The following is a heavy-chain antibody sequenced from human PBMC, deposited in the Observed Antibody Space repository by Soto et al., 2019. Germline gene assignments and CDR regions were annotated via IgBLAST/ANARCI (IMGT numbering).Heavy chain of an antibody. CDR3: ARREPEYSSSSGAFDI. Sequence: SVNGSCKASGGTFSSYAISWVRQAPGQGLEWMGGIIPIFGTANYAQKFQGRVTITADESTSTAYMELSSLRSEDTAVYYCARREPEYSSSSGAFDIWGQGTMVTVSS. J-gene: IGHJ3*02. D-gene: IGHD6-6*01. CDR2: IIPIFGTA. CDR1: GGTFSSYA. V-gene: IGHV1-69*13.